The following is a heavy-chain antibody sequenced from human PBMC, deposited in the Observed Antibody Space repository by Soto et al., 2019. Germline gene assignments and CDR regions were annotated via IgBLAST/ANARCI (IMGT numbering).Heavy chain of an antibody. CDR3: AKDRIAAAGPPGIYSDY. V-gene: IGHV3-30*18. D-gene: IGHD6-13*01. Sequence: GGSLRLSCAASGFTFSSYGMHWVRQAPGKGLEWVAVISYDGSNKYYADSVKGRFTISRDNSKNTLYLQMNSLRAADTAVYYCAKDRIAAAGPPGIYSDYWGQGTLVTVSS. CDR2: ISYDGSNK. J-gene: IGHJ4*02. CDR1: GFTFSSYG.